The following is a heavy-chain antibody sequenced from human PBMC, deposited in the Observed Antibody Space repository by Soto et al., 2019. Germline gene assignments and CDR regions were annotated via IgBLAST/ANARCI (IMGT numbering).Heavy chain of an antibody. V-gene: IGHV4-31*03. CDR2: IYYSGST. D-gene: IGHD3-10*01. J-gene: IGHJ5*02. CDR3: ARSSMVRGLNWFDP. Sequence: SETLSLTCTVSGGSISSGGYYWSWIRQHPGKGLEWIGYIYYSGSTYYNPSLKSRVTISVDTSKNQFSLKLSSVTAADTAVYYCARSSMVRGLNWFDPWGQGTLVTVSS. CDR1: GGSISSGGYY.